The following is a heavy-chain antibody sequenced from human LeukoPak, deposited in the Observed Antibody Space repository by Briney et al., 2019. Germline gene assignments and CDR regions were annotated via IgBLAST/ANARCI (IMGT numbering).Heavy chain of an antibody. Sequence: GGSLRLSCTASGFTFGDYAMSWVRQAPGKVLEWVGFIRSKAYGGTTEYAASVKGRFTISRDDSKSIAYLQMNSLKTEDTAVYYCTREGGSYSPWGQGTLVTVSS. CDR2: IRSKAYGGTT. CDR3: TREGGSYSP. D-gene: IGHD1-26*01. V-gene: IGHV3-49*04. CDR1: GFTFGDYA. J-gene: IGHJ5*02.